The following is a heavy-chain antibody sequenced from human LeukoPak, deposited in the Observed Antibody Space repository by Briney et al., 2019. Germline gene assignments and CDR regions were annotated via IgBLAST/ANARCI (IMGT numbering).Heavy chain of an antibody. J-gene: IGHJ4*02. CDR1: GYTFTSYY. CDR2: INPSGGST. D-gene: IGHD1-26*01. Sequence: GASVKVSCKASGYTFTSYYMHWVRQVPGQGLEWMGIINPSGGSTSYAQKFQGRVTMTRDTSTSTVYMELSSLRSEDTAVYYCARDWEWELIFDYWGQGTLVTVSS. V-gene: IGHV1-46*01. CDR3: ARDWEWELIFDY.